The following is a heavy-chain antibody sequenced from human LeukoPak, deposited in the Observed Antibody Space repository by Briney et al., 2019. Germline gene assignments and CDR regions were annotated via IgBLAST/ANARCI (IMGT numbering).Heavy chain of an antibody. V-gene: IGHV1-18*01. D-gene: IGHD1-1*01. CDR2: ITTYNGKT. CDR1: GYTFASHG. CDR3: ARDLRGNVHFDY. J-gene: IGHJ4*02. Sequence: GASVKVPCKASGYTFASHGINWVRQAPGQGLEWMGRITTYNGKTNYGKKFQGRVTMTTDTSTNTVFMELRSLRSDDTAVYYCARDLRGNVHFDYWGQGTLVTVSS.